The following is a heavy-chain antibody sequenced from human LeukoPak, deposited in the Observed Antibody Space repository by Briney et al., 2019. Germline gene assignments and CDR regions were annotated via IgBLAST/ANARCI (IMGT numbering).Heavy chain of an antibody. CDR3: ARTSYSSNWYTLRNADWYHYYFDY. CDR2: IRYDGSNK. J-gene: IGHJ4*02. D-gene: IGHD6-13*01. Sequence: GGSLRLSCAASGFTFSSYGMHWVRQAPGKGLEWVAFIRYDGSNKYYADSVKGRFTISRDNSKNTLYLQMNSLRAEDTAVYYCARTSYSSNWYTLRNADWYHYYFDYWGQGTLVTVSS. V-gene: IGHV3-30*02. CDR1: GFTFSSYG.